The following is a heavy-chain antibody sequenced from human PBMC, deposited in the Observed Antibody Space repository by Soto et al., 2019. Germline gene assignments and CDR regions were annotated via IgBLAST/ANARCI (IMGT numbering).Heavy chain of an antibody. CDR1: GFTFRSYS. CDR2: ISSSSRFI. Sequence: EVQLVESGGGLVKPGGSLRLSCAASGFTFRSYSMDWVRQAPGKGLEWVSSISSSSRFINYAESLKGRFTISRDNAKNSLYLQMNSLRAEDTAVYYCARCNIIAAAGEVMDVWGKGTTVTVSS. V-gene: IGHV3-21*02. CDR3: ARCNIIAAAGEVMDV. D-gene: IGHD6-13*01. J-gene: IGHJ6*03.